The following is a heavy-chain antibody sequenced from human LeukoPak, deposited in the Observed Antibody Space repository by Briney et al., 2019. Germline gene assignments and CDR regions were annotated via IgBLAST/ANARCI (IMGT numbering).Heavy chain of an antibody. Sequence: PSETLSLTCTVSGGSISSYYWSWIRQPPGKGLEWIGYIYYSGSTNYNPSLKSRVTISVDTSKNQFSLKLGSVTAADTAVYYCARGTQWELPHFDYWGQGTLVTVSS. V-gene: IGHV4-59*01. CDR1: GGSISSYY. J-gene: IGHJ4*02. CDR3: ARGTQWELPHFDY. CDR2: IYYSGST. D-gene: IGHD1-26*01.